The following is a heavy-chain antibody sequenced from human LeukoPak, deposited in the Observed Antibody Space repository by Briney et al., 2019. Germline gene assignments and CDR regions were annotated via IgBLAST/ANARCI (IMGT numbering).Heavy chain of an antibody. CDR3: AKDMDHDYDDYGFDY. CDR2: IKQDGSEK. D-gene: IGHD4-17*01. Sequence: GGSLRLSCAASGFTFSSYWMSWVRQAPGKGLEWVANIKQDGSEKYYADSVKGRCTISRDNSKNTVYLQMNSLRAEDTAVYYCAKDMDHDYDDYGFDYWGQGTPVTVSS. V-gene: IGHV3-7*01. CDR1: GFTFSSYW. J-gene: IGHJ4*02.